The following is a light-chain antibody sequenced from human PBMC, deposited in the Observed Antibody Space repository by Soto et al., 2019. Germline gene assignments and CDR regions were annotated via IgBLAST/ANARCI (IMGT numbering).Light chain of an antibody. CDR1: QSVSNNY. V-gene: IGKV3-20*01. J-gene: IGKJ1*01. CDR2: GAS. Sequence: EIVLTQSSGTLSMSPGERATLSCRASQSVSNNYLAWYRQKPGQAPRLLIYGASNRATGIPDRFSGSGSGTDFTLTISRLEPEDFEVYYCQQYGSSGTFGQGTKVDIK. CDR3: QQYGSSGT.